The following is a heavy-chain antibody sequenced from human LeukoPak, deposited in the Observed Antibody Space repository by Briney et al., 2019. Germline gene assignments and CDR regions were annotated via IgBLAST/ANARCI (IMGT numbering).Heavy chain of an antibody. D-gene: IGHD3-3*02. J-gene: IGHJ6*02. CDR1: GGSISSYY. CDR2: IYTSGST. Sequence: SETLSLTCTVSGGSISSYYWSWIRQPAGKGLEWIGRIYTSGSTNYNPSLKSRVTMSVDTSKNQFSLKLSSVTAADTAVYYCARRAFLEWFPHDYYYYGMDVWGQGTTVTVSS. CDR3: ARRAFLEWFPHDYYYYGMDV. V-gene: IGHV4-4*07.